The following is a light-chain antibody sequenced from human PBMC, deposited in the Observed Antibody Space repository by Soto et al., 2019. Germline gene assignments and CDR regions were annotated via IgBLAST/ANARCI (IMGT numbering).Light chain of an antibody. V-gene: IGKV1-12*01. CDR2: AAS. CDR1: QGISSW. CDR3: QQANSFPIT. J-gene: IGKJ5*01. Sequence: DIQMTQSPSSVSASVGERVTITCRASQGISSWLAWYQKKPGKAPNLLIYAASSLQSGVTSRFSGSESGTDFTLTISSLQPEDCAIYFCQQANSFPITFGQGTRLEIK.